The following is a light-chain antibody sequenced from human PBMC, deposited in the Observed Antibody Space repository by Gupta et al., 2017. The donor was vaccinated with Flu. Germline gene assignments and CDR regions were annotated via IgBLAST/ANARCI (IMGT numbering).Light chain of an antibody. V-gene: IGKV3-20*01. CDR1: QSINSNY. J-gene: IGKJ2*03. CDR3: QQDANTRYS. Sequence: ENVLTPSPGTLSLSPGERATLSCRASQSINSNYLAWYQQKPGQAPRLLIFRASSRATGIPDRFSGSDSGTDFTLTIYRLEPEDFAMYYCQQDANTRYSFGQGTKLEIK. CDR2: RAS.